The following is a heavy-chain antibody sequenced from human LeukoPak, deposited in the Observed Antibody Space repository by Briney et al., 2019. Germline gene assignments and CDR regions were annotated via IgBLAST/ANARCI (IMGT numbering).Heavy chain of an antibody. CDR3: ARTYYYDSSAVLGNWFDP. Sequence: SETLSLTCTVSGGSISSYYWSWIRQPPGKGLEWIGYIYYSGSTNYNPSLKSRVTISVDTSKNQFSLKLSSVTAADTAVYYCARTYYYDSSAVLGNWFDPWGQGTLVTVSS. CDR1: GGSISSYY. CDR2: IYYSGST. V-gene: IGHV4-59*01. J-gene: IGHJ5*02. D-gene: IGHD3-22*01.